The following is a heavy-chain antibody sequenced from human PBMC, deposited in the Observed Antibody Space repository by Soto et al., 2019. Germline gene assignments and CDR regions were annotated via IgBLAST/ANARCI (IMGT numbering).Heavy chain of an antibody. CDR1: GFTFRSYA. CDR3: ARALITTVTTTFAH. Sequence: QVQLVESGGGVVQPGRSLRLSCAASGFTFRSYAMHWVRQAPGKGLEWVAVIWYDGSNKYYADSVKGRFTISRDNSKDTLYLQMNTLRSEDTAVYYCARALITTVTTTFAHWGQGTLVTVSS. CDR2: IWYDGSNK. V-gene: IGHV3-33*01. D-gene: IGHD4-17*01. J-gene: IGHJ4*02.